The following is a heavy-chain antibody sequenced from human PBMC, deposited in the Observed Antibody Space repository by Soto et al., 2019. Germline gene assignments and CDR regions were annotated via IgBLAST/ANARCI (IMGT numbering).Heavy chain of an antibody. CDR3: ARVRQLVVYFYYYMDV. Sequence: QVQLLQSGAEVKKPGASVKVSCKASGYTFTIYGITWVRQAPGQGLEWRGWISAYNGDTHYTQRLQGRVTMTTDTSTSTAYMELRGLRSDDTAVYYCARVRQLVVYFYYYMDVWGKGTTVTVSS. J-gene: IGHJ6*03. V-gene: IGHV1-18*01. CDR1: GYTFTIYG. D-gene: IGHD6-6*01. CDR2: ISAYNGDT.